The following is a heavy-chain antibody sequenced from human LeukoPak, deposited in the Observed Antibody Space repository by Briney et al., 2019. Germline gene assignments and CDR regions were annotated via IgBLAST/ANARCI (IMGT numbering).Heavy chain of an antibody. V-gene: IGHV3-23*01. CDR2: ISGSGGST. Sequence: PGGSLRLSCAASGFTFSSYAMSWVRQAPGKGLEWVSAISGSGGSTYYADSVKGRFTISRDNSKNTLYLQMNSLRAEDTAVYYCARRPWGYSYGDYWGQGTLVTVSS. D-gene: IGHD5-18*01. CDR1: GFTFSSYA. J-gene: IGHJ4*02. CDR3: ARRPWGYSYGDY.